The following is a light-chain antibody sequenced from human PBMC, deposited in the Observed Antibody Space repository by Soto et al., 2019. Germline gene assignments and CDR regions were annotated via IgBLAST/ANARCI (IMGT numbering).Light chain of an antibody. CDR3: AAWDDSLNGVV. V-gene: IGLV1-44*01. CDR1: VSNIGGNT. CDR2: TNN. J-gene: IGLJ2*01. Sequence: QSVLTQPPSASGTHGQRVTISCSGSVSNIGGNTVNWYQQLPGTAPKLLMYTNNQRPSGVPDRFSGSKSGTSASLAISGLQSEDEADYYCAAWDDSLNGVVFGGGTKVTVL.